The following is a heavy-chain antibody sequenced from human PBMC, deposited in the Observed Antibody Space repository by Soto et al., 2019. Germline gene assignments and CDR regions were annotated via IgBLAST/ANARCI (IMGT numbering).Heavy chain of an antibody. CDR2: IYYSGST. CDR3: ARDSAYCSGGSCYLNWFDP. Sequence: SETLSLTCTVSGGSISSGGYYWSWIRQHPGKGLEWIGYIYYSGSTNYNPSLKSRVTISVDTSKNQFSLKLSSVTAADTAVYYCARDSAYCSGGSCYLNWFDPWGQGTLVTVSS. J-gene: IGHJ5*02. CDR1: GGSISSGGYY. V-gene: IGHV4-61*08. D-gene: IGHD2-15*01.